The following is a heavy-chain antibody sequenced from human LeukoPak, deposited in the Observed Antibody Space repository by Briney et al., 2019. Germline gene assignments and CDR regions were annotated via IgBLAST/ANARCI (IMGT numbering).Heavy chain of an antibody. CDR1: GGSISSYY. J-gene: IGHJ4*02. Sequence: SETLSLTCTVSGGSISSYYWSWIRQPPGKGLEWIGYIYYSGSTNYNPSLKSRVTISVGTSKNQFSLKLSSVTAADTAVYYCARRSKYYYDSSGYFFDYWGQGTLVTVSS. CDR2: IYYSGST. CDR3: ARRSKYYYDSSGYFFDY. V-gene: IGHV4-59*01. D-gene: IGHD3-22*01.